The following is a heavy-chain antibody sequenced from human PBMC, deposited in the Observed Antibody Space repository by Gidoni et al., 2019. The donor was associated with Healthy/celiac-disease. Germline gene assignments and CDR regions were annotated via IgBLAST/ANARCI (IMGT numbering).Heavy chain of an antibody. V-gene: IGHV3-15*01. CDR2: IKSKTDGGTT. J-gene: IGHJ4*02. D-gene: IGHD3-9*01. Sequence: EVQMVESGGGLVKPGGSLRLSCAASGFPFSHAWMSWVRQAPGKGLEWVGRIKSKTDGGTTDYAAPVKGRFTISRDDSKNTLYLQMNSLKTEDTAVYYCTLDYDILTGYPDKWGQGTLVTVSS. CDR1: GFPFSHAW. CDR3: TLDYDILTGYPDK.